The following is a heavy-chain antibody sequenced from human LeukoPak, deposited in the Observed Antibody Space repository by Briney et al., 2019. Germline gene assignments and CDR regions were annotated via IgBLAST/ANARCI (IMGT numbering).Heavy chain of an antibody. J-gene: IGHJ4*02. Sequence: PGGSLRLSCAASGLSIRNFWMHWVRQAPGKGLEWVAIIDKDGNEIKYVDSVKGRFTLSRDNAKNSVYLQMNSLTTEDTALYYCVTYGDKWNDFEYWGQGTLVTVSS. CDR2: IDKDGNEI. V-gene: IGHV3-7*01. D-gene: IGHD1-1*01. CDR3: VTYGDKWNDFEY. CDR1: GLSIRNFW.